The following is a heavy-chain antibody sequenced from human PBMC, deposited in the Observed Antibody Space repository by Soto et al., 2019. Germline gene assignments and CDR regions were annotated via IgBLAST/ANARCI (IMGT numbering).Heavy chain of an antibody. J-gene: IGHJ4*02. V-gene: IGHV4-31*03. CDR1: GGSISSGGYY. CDR2: IYYSGST. D-gene: IGHD3-16*01. CDR3: AGKGKLRGLQIDY. Sequence: PSETLSLTCTVSGGSISSGGYYWSWIRQHPGKGLEWIGYIYYSGSTYYNPSLKSRVTISVDTSKNQFSLKLSSVTAADKAVYYCAGKGKLRGLQIDYWGQGTLITVSS.